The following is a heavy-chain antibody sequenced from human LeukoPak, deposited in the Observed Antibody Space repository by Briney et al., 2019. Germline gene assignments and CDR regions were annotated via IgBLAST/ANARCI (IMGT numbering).Heavy chain of an antibody. V-gene: IGHV4-34*01. CDR2: INHSGST. D-gene: IGHD3-3*01. J-gene: IGHJ3*02. Sequence: SETLSLTCAVYGGSLGAYYWSWIRQPPGEGLEWIGEINHSGSTDYNPSLKTRVTISGDTSKNQFSLNLSSVTAADTAVYYCARGDNLLRFLEVDAFDIWGQGTGVTVSS. CDR1: GGSLGAYY. CDR3: ARGDNLLRFLEVDAFDI.